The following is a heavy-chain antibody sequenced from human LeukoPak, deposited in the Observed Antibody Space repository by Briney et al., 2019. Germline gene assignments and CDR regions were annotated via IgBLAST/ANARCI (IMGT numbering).Heavy chain of an antibody. D-gene: IGHD2-2*01. J-gene: IGHJ5*02. V-gene: IGHV1-18*01. Sequence: ASVTVSCKASGYTFTSYGISWVRQAPGQGLEWMGWISAYNGNTNYAQKLQGRVTMTTDTSTSTAYMELRSLRSDDTAVYYCARICSSTSCPYNWFDPWGQGTLVTVSS. CDR3: ARICSSTSCPYNWFDP. CDR2: ISAYNGNT. CDR1: GYTFTSYG.